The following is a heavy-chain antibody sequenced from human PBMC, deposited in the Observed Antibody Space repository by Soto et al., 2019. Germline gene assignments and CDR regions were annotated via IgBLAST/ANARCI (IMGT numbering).Heavy chain of an antibody. CDR1: GNTFSDYY. D-gene: IGHD2-8*01. CDR2: INPDRGGTDYGGT. CDR3: ATTEGTNDMVY. Sequence: ASVKVSCKASGNTFSDYYIHWVRQAPGQGLEWMGWINPDRGGTDYGGTNYAPKFQDRVTMIRDTSVSTTYTALSRLTSDDTAVYYCATTEGTNDMVYWGQGTLVIVSS. V-gene: IGHV1-2*02. J-gene: IGHJ4*02.